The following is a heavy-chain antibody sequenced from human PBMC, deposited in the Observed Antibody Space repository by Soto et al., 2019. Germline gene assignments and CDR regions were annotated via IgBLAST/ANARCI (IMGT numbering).Heavy chain of an antibody. CDR2: ISSSSSYI. J-gene: IGHJ6*02. CDR1: GFTFSSYS. V-gene: IGHV3-21*01. CDR3: ARDFPYYGMDV. Sequence: GGSLRLSCAASGFTFSSYSMDWVRQAPGKGLEWVSSISSSSSYIYYADSVKGRFTISRDNAKNSLYLQMNSLRAEDTAVYYCARDFPYYGMDVWGQGTTVTVSS.